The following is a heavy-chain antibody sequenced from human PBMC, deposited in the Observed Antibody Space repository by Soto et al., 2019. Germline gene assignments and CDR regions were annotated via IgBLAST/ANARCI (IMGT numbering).Heavy chain of an antibody. CDR3: ARDRKRLTTVPFYWYFDL. J-gene: IGHJ2*01. V-gene: IGHV3-7*01. Sequence: EVQLVESGGGLVQPGGSLRLSCAASGFTFSSYWMSWVRQAPGKGLEWVANIKQDGSEKYYVDSVKGRFTISRDNAKNSLYQQMNSLRAEDTAVYYCARDRKRLTTVPFYWYFDLWGRGTLVTVSS. CDR1: GFTFSSYW. CDR2: IKQDGSEK. D-gene: IGHD4-17*01.